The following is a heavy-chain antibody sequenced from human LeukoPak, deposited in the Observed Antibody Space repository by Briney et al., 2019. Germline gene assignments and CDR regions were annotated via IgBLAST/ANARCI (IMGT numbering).Heavy chain of an antibody. CDR1: GFTFSDYS. CDR2: ISSLGGTI. Sequence: PGGSLRLSCAASGFTFSDYSMNWVRQAPGKGLEWVSFISSLGGTICYADSVKGRFTISRVNAKNSLYLQMNSLRAEDTAVYYCARAEGYFDLWGRGTLVTVSS. CDR3: ARAEGYFDL. V-gene: IGHV3-48*01. J-gene: IGHJ2*01.